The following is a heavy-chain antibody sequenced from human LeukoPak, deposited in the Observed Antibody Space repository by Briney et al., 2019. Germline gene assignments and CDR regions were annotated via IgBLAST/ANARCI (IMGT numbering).Heavy chain of an antibody. CDR2: IIPIFGTA. Sequence: SVKVSCKASGGTFSSYAISWVRQAPGQGLEWMGGIIPIFGTANYAQKFQGRVTITTDESTSTAYMELSSLRSEDTAVYYCAREKIVGATIGPFDYWGQGTLVTVSS. J-gene: IGHJ4*02. V-gene: IGHV1-69*05. D-gene: IGHD1-26*01. CDR3: AREKIVGATIGPFDY. CDR1: GGTFSSYA.